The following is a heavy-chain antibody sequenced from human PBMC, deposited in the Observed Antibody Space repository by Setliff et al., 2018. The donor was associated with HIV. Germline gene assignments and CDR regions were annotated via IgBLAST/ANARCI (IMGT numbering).Heavy chain of an antibody. Sequence: ASVKVSCKASGYTFISYGISWVRQAPGQGLEWMGWISAYNGNTNYAQKLQGRVTMTTDTSTSTAYMELRSLRSEDTAVYYCARESNSASSSSGWYPPDYWGQGTLVTVSS. CDR1: GYTFISYG. V-gene: IGHV1-18*01. J-gene: IGHJ4*02. CDR3: ARESNSASSSSGWYPPDY. CDR2: ISAYNGNT. D-gene: IGHD6-19*01.